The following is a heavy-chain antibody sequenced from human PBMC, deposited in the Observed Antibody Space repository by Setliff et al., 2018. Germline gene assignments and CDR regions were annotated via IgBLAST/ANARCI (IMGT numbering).Heavy chain of an antibody. CDR3: AKDRVPDGVWDFDY. J-gene: IGHJ4*02. V-gene: IGHV3-11*01. Sequence: GGSLRLSCAASGFTFSDYYMSWVRHVPGKGLLWVAGINQNGGLTFYADSVKGRFTISRDNSRNVVYLQMNNLRVEDTALYYCAKDRVPDGVWDFDYWGQGTLVTVSS. CDR1: GFTFSDYY. D-gene: IGHD2-15*01. CDR2: INQNGGLT.